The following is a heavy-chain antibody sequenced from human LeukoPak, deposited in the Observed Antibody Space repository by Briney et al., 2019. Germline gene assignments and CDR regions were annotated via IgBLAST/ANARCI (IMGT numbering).Heavy chain of an antibody. Sequence: PSETLSLTCTVSGDSISGSIYYWTWIRQPPEKGLEWIGSIYYSGSTYYSPSLKSRVTISVDTSKNQFSLNLYFVTVADTAVYYCVRRASTPYFDYWGQGALVTVSS. CDR2: IYYSGST. V-gene: IGHV4-39*01. D-gene: IGHD6-6*01. J-gene: IGHJ4*02. CDR1: GDSISGSIYY. CDR3: VRRASTPYFDY.